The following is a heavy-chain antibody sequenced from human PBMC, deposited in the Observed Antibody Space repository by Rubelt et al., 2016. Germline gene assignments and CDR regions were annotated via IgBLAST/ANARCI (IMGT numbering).Heavy chain of an antibody. CDR3: AADVGGNSGLYYYGY. CDR2: ISAYNGNT. D-gene: IGHD4-23*01. Sequence: QVQLVQSGAEVKKPGASVKVSCKASGYTFTSYGISWGRQAPGQGLEWMGWISAYNGNTNYAQKLQGRVTLTTDTSTSTAYRELRCPRTDDTAVYYCAADVGGNSGLYYYGYWGQGTLVTVSS. J-gene: IGHJ4*02. CDR1: GYTFTSYG. V-gene: IGHV1-18*01.